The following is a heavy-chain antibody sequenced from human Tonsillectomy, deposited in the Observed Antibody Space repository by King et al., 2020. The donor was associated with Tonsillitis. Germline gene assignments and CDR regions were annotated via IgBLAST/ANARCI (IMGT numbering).Heavy chain of an antibody. Sequence: QLVQSGAEVKKPGESLKISCKGSGYSFTSYWIGWVRQMPGKGLEWMGIIYPGDSDTRYSPSFQGQVTISADKSISTAYLQWSSLKAPDTAMYYCARPGYYDSSGYYLGWYFDLWGRGTLVTVSS. V-gene: IGHV5-51*01. CDR3: ARPGYYDSSGYYLGWYFDL. CDR1: GYSFTSYW. D-gene: IGHD3-22*01. J-gene: IGHJ2*01. CDR2: IYPGDSDT.